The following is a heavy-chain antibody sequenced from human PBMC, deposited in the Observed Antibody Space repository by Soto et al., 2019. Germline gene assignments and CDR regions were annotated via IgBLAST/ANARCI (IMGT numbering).Heavy chain of an antibody. CDR2: ITGSSGDT. J-gene: IGHJ4*02. V-gene: IGHV3-23*01. CDR3: AKGSASTRPYYLDY. CDR1: GFTFSTYV. Sequence: GGSLRLSCAASGFTFSTYVMIWVRQAPGKGLEWVSAITGSSGDTYYADSVKGRFTISRDNSKSTLYLQMSSLRAEDTSWYFCAKGSASTRPYYLDYWGQGTLVTVSS. D-gene: IGHD2-21*01.